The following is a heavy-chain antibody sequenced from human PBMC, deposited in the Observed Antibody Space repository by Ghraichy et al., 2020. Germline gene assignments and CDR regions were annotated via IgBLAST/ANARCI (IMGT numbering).Heavy chain of an antibody. J-gene: IGHJ4*02. CDR3: ARDVLSPYYYGSGSYYNPNDY. CDR1: SYTFTNYG. D-gene: IGHD3-10*01. V-gene: IGHV1-18*04. Sequence: ASVKVSCKTSSYTFTNYGITWMPQAPGQGLEWMGWISGYNGNTNYAQKVQGRVTMTTDTSTSRAFMELRSLRSDDTAVYYCARDVLSPYYYGSGSYYNPNDYWGQGTLVTGSS. CDR2: ISGYNGNT.